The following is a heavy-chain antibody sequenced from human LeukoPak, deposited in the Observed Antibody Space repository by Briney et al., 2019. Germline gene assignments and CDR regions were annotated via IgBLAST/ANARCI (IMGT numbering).Heavy chain of an antibody. D-gene: IGHD5-18*01. CDR3: ARDLVDTAVTYYYYYMDV. J-gene: IGHJ6*03. V-gene: IGHV7-4-1*02. CDR2: INTNTGNP. Sequence: GASVKVSCKASGYTFTSYAMNWVRQAPGQGLEWMGWINTNTGNPTYAQGFTGRFVFSLDTSVSTAYLQISSLKAEDTAVYYCARDLVDTAVTYYYYYMDVWGKGTTVTVSS. CDR1: GYTFTSYA.